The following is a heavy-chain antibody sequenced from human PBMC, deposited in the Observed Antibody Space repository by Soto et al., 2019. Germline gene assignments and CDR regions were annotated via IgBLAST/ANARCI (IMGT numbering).Heavy chain of an antibody. CDR2: ISAYNGNT. CDR3: ARDPPGWNYDSSGYYDHMDV. D-gene: IGHD3-22*01. V-gene: IGHV1-18*01. J-gene: IGHJ6*02. CDR1: GYTFTSYG. Sequence: QVQLVQSGAEVKKPGASVKVSCKASGYTFTSYGISWVRQAPGQGLEWMGWISAYNGNTNYAQKLQGRVTMTTDTSTSTAYMELRSLRSDDTAVYYCARDPPGWNYDSSGYYDHMDVWGQGTTVTVSS.